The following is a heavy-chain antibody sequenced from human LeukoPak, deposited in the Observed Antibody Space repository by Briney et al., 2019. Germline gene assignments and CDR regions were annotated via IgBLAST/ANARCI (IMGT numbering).Heavy chain of an antibody. D-gene: IGHD3-9*01. Sequence: GGSLRLSCAASGFTFSSYAMSWVRQAPGKGLEWVSAIGGSGSNTFYADSVKGRFTISRDNAKKTLYLQMNSLRAEDTAVYYCARSIGLTGGGVDVWGQGTTVTVSS. V-gene: IGHV3-23*01. CDR3: ARSIGLTGGGVDV. CDR2: IGGSGSNT. CDR1: GFTFSSYA. J-gene: IGHJ6*02.